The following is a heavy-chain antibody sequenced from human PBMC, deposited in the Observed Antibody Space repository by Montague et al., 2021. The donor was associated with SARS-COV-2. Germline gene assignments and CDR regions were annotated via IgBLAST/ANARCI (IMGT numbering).Heavy chain of an antibody. J-gene: IGHJ3*02. V-gene: IGHV3-11*01. Sequence: SLRLSCAASGFIFSDYYMTWIRQAPGKGLKWVSHISGSGSKTYYADSVKGRFTISRDTANNSVYLQMNFLGAEDTAVYYCARDQGGYGTFDIWGQGTMVTVSS. CDR2: ISGSGSKT. CDR3: ARDQGGYGTFDI. D-gene: IGHD5-12*01. CDR1: GFIFSDYY.